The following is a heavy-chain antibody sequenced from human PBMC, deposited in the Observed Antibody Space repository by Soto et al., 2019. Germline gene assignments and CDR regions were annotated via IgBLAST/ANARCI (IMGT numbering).Heavy chain of an antibody. J-gene: IGHJ6*03. Sequence: GGSLRLSCAASGFTFDDYAMHWVRQAPGKGLEWVSGISWNSGSIGYADSVKGRFTISRDNAKNSLYLQMNSLRAEDTALYYCTKDGVTYYDFWSGYPNDYYYYMDVWGKGTTVTVSS. CDR3: TKDGVTYYDFWSGYPNDYYYYMDV. CDR2: ISWNSGSI. V-gene: IGHV3-9*01. CDR1: GFTFDDYA. D-gene: IGHD3-3*01.